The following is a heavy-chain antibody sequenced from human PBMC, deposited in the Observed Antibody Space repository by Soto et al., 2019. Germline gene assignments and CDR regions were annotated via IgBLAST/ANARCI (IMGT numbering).Heavy chain of an antibody. Sequence: ASVKVSCKASGYTFTSYGISWVRQAPGQGLEWMGWISAYNGNTNYAQKLQGRVTMTTDTSTSTAYMELRSLRSDDTAVYYCARDTTVTKWRPDNDAFDIWGQGTMVTVSS. D-gene: IGHD4-17*01. CDR2: ISAYNGNT. CDR1: GYTFTSYG. CDR3: ARDTTVTKWRPDNDAFDI. V-gene: IGHV1-18*01. J-gene: IGHJ3*02.